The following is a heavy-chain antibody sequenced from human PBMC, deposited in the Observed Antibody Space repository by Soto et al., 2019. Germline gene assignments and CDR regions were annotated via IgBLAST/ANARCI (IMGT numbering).Heavy chain of an antibody. Sequence: ASVKVSCKAFGYSFSDYFIFWVRQAPGQGLEWVGWINPNGGGTNYAQRFQGRVTMTGDTSINTVYMEMTSLRAEDTAVYYCAKDLLLLLLPEPYYYYGMDVWGQGTTVTVSS. J-gene: IGHJ6*02. D-gene: IGHD2-15*01. CDR1: GYSFSDYF. V-gene: IGHV1-2*02. CDR3: AKDLLLLLLPEPYYYYGMDV. CDR2: INPNGGGT.